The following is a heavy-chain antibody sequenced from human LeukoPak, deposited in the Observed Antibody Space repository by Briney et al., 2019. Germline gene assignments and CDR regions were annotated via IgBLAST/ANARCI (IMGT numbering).Heavy chain of an antibody. CDR1: GFTFSRCE. V-gene: IGHV3-48*03. CDR2: IGNSGSSI. Sequence: GGSLRLSCAASGFTFSRCEMNWVRQAPGKGLEWVSHIGNSGSSIYYTDSVKGRFTISRDNAKNSLYLQMNSLRAEDTAVYYCTTIRCIAAGDIRFDPWGQGTLVTVSS. CDR3: TTIRCIAAGDIRFDP. D-gene: IGHD6-13*01. J-gene: IGHJ5*02.